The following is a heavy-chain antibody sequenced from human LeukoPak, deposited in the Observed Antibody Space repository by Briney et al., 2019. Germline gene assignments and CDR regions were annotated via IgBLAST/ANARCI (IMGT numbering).Heavy chain of an antibody. J-gene: IGHJ4*02. V-gene: IGHV4-59*01. D-gene: IGHD6-19*01. CDR3: ARFSSGWYPNFDY. CDR1: GGSISGYY. CDR2: IYYTGTT. Sequence: SETLSLTCTVSGGSISGYYWSWIRQPPGKGLEWIGSIYYTGTTNYNPSLTGRVTISVDTSKNQFSLKVSSVTAADTAVYYCARFSSGWYPNFDYWGQGTLVTVYS.